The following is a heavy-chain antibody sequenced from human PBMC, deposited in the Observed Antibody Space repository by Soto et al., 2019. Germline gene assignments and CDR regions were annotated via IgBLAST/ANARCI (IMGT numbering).Heavy chain of an antibody. V-gene: IGHV4-31*03. CDR1: GGYIISGGYY. CDR2: IYYSGST. J-gene: IGHJ6*02. CDR3: ARGSSYYYGMDV. Sequence: SETLSVTSTVAGGYIISGGYYWSWIRQHPGKGLEWIGYIYYSGSTYYNPSLKSRVTISVDTSKNQFSLKLSSVTAADTAVYYCARGSSYYYGMDVWGQGTTVTVSS.